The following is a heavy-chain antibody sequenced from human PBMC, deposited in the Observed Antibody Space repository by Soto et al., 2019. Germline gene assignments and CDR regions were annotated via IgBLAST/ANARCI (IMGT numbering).Heavy chain of an antibody. CDR3: TTVSDGDYVGYYYYYMDV. J-gene: IGHJ6*03. V-gene: IGHV3-15*01. Sequence: GSLRLSCAASGFTFSNAWMSWVRQAPGKGLEWVGRIKSKTDGGTTDYAAPVRGRFTISRDDSKNKLYLQMNSLKTEDTAVYYCTTVSDGDYVGYYYYYMDVWGKGTTVTVSS. D-gene: IGHD4-17*01. CDR1: GFTFSNAW. CDR2: IKSKTDGGTT.